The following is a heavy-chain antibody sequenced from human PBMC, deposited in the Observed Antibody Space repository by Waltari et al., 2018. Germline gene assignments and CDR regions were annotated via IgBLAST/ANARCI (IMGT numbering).Heavy chain of an antibody. CDR2: IKQDGSEK. D-gene: IGHD1-26*01. CDR1: GFTFSSDL. CDR3: ARAVREWELLSEYYFDY. V-gene: IGHV3-7*01. Sequence: EVQLVESGGGLVQPGGSLRLSCAASGFTFSSDLMSWVRKAPGKGLEWVANIKQDGSEKYYVDSVKGRFTISRDNAKNSLYLQMNSLRAEDTAVYYCARAVREWELLSEYYFDYWGQGTLVTVSS. J-gene: IGHJ4*02.